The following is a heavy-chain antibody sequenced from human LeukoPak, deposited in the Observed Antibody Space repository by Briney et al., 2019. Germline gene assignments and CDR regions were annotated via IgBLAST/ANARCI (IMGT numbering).Heavy chain of an antibody. D-gene: IGHD3-10*01. V-gene: IGHV3-66*01. CDR1: GFSVSSNS. Sequence: GGSLRLSCAASGFSVSSNSTNWVRQAPRTGLEWVSVLSAVGSTYYADSVKGRFTISRDNSKNTVYLQMNSLRAEDTAVYYCAKDYGSGSYSAFDIWGQETMVTVSS. CDR3: AKDYGSGSYSAFDI. J-gene: IGHJ3*02. CDR2: LSAVGST.